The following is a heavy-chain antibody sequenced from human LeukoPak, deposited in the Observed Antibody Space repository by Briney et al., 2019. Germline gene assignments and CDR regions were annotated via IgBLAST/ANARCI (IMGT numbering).Heavy chain of an antibody. V-gene: IGHV5-51*01. J-gene: IGHJ4*02. CDR3: TRHRYCSSTICSPSGY. CDR1: EYSFTSYW. D-gene: IGHD2-2*01. CDR2: IYPADSDT. Sequence: GESLKISFKGSEYSFTSYWIGWVRQKPGKGLEWMGTIYPADSDTRYSPSFQGQVTISADNSISTAYLQWSSLKASDTAMYYCTRHRYCSSTICSPSGYWGQGTLVTVSS.